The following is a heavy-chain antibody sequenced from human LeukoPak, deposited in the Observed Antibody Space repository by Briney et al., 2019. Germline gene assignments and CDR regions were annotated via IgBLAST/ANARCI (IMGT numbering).Heavy chain of an antibody. J-gene: IGHJ3*02. D-gene: IGHD2-21*02. CDR2: INHSGST. CDR3: ARGFVVVTAMGAFDI. V-gene: IGHV4-34*01. Sequence: PSETLSLTCAVHGGSFSGYYWSWIRHPPGKRLEWIGAINHSGSTNYNPSLKSRVTISVDTSKNQFSLKLSSVTAADTAVYYCARGFVVVTAMGAFDIWGQGTMVTVSS. CDR1: GGSFSGYY.